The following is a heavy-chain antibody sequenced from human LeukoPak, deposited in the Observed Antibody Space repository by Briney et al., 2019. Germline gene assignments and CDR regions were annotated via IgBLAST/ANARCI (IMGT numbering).Heavy chain of an antibody. CDR3: ARDSVHGYYDSSGYSTLFDY. D-gene: IGHD3-22*01. CDR2: IKQDGSEK. Sequence: GGSLRLSCAASGFTFSIYWMSCVRQAPGKGLEWVANIKQDGSEKYYVDSLKGRLTIPRDNAKNSLYLQMNSLRAEDTAVYYCARDSVHGYYDSSGYSTLFDYWGQGTLVTVSS. CDR1: GFTFSIYW. V-gene: IGHV3-7*01. J-gene: IGHJ4*02.